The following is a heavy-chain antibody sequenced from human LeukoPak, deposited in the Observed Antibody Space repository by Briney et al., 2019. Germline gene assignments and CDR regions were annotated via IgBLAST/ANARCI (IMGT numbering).Heavy chain of an antibody. Sequence: GGSLRLSCAASGFTFSSYAMSWVRQAPGKGLEWVSAISGSGGSTYYADPVKGRFTISRDNSKNTLYLQMNSLRAEDTAVYYCAKDPYNWNDGPYYFDYWGQGTLVTVSS. J-gene: IGHJ4*02. CDR2: ISGSGGST. CDR3: AKDPYNWNDGPYYFDY. CDR1: GFTFSSYA. D-gene: IGHD1-1*01. V-gene: IGHV3-23*01.